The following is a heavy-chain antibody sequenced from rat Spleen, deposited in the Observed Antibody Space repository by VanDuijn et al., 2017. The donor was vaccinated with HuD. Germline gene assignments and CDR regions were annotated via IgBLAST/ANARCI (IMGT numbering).Heavy chain of an antibody. CDR2: ISYGDSSGHSST. V-gene: IGHV5-29*01. J-gene: IGHJ2*01. CDR3: ARRHYGYTDYFDY. CDR1: GFTFNNYW. D-gene: IGHD1-9*01. Sequence: EVQLVESGGGLVQPGRSLKLSCVASGFTFNNYWMSWIRQAPTKGLEWVATISYGDSSGHSSTYYRDSVKGRFTISRANAKSTLSLQMDSLRSEDTATYYCARRHYGYTDYFDYWGQGVMVTVSS.